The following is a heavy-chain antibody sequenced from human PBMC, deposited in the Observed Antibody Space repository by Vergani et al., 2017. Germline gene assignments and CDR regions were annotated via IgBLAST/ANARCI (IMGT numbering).Heavy chain of an antibody. CDR3: AREREWGPQWIQLPNWFDP. CDR1: GFTFSAYY. J-gene: IGHJ5*02. Sequence: VQLVESGGGLVKPGGSLRLSCAASGFTFSAYYMSWSRQAPGRGLGWVSYISISSSYTNYADSGKGRFTISRDNAKNSLYLQMNSLRAEDTAVYYCAREREWGPQWIQLPNWFDPWGQGTLVTVSS. D-gene: IGHD5-18*01. CDR2: ISISSSYT. V-gene: IGHV3-11*05.